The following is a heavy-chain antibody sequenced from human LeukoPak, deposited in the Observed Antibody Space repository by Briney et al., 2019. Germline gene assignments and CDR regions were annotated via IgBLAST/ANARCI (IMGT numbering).Heavy chain of an antibody. D-gene: IGHD2-15*01. CDR2: INPNSGGT. CDR3: AIFRGYCSGGSCSNGEGWDY. CDR1: GYTFTGYY. V-gene: IGHV1-2*04. Sequence: GASVKVSCKASGYTFTGYYMHWVRQAPGQGLEWMGWINPNSGGTNYAQKFQGWVTMTRDTSISTAYMELSRLRSDDTAVYYCAIFRGYCSGGSCSNGEGWDYWGQGTLVTVSS. J-gene: IGHJ4*02.